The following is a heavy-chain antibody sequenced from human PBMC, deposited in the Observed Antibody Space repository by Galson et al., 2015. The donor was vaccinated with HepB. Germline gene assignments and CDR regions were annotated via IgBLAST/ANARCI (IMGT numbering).Heavy chain of an antibody. Sequence: SLRLSCAASGFTFSSYAMHWVRQAPGKGLEWVAVISYDGSNKYYADSVKGRFTISRDNSKNTLYLQMNSLRAEDTAVYYCARDLRRRFVMSFVPAASGGWFDPWGQGTLVTVSS. V-gene: IGHV3-30-3*01. CDR2: ISYDGSNK. CDR1: GFTFSSYA. D-gene: IGHD2-2*01. CDR3: ARDLRRRFVMSFVPAASGGWFDP. J-gene: IGHJ5*02.